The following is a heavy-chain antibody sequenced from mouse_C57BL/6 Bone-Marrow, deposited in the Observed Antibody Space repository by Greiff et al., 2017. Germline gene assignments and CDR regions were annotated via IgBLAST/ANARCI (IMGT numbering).Heavy chain of an antibody. CDR2: ISDGGSYT. D-gene: IGHD3-3*01. CDR1: GFTFSSYA. J-gene: IGHJ4*01. V-gene: IGHV5-4*03. CDR3: ARVGPAWDRCMDY. Sequence: EVKLVESGGGLVKPGGSLKLSCAASGFTFSSYAMSWVRQTPEKRLEWVATISDGGSYTYYPDNVKGRFTISRDNAKNNLYMQMSHLTSEYTAMYYCARVGPAWDRCMDYWGQGTSVTVSS.